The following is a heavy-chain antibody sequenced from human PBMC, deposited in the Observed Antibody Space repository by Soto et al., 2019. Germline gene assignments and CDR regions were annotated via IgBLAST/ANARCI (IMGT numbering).Heavy chain of an antibody. CDR2: IKSDGSQN. D-gene: IGHD1-26*01. J-gene: IGHJ4*02. Sequence: LSCAASGFTFSNYWMTWVRQAPGKGLEWVGNIKSDGSQNFHVDSVKGRFTISRDNAKSSLFLQMNSLRADDTDVYYCAKDVWGTEHWGQGTLVTVSS. CDR3: AKDVWGTEH. CDR1: GFTFSNYW. V-gene: IGHV3-7*03.